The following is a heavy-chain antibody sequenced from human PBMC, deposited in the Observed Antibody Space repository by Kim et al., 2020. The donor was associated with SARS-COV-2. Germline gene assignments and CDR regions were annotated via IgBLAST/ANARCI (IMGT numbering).Heavy chain of an antibody. CDR2: INSDGSGT. CDR3: ARSIVGPSTDY. J-gene: IGHJ4*02. CDR1: GFTFSTYC. Sequence: GGSLRLSCAASGFTFSTYCMHWVRQAPGKGLVWVSRINSDGSGTVYADSVKGRFTISRDNAKNTLYLQMNSMRVEDTAVYYCARSIVGPSTDYWGQGTLVTVSS. D-gene: IGHD1-26*01. V-gene: IGHV3-74*01.